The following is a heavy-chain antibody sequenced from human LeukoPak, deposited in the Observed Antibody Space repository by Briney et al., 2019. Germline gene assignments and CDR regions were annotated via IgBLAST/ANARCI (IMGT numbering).Heavy chain of an antibody. CDR3: ARDHHGGYIDY. V-gene: IGHV1-46*01. CDR1: GYTFTSYY. J-gene: IGHJ4*02. D-gene: IGHD2-15*01. Sequence: ASVKVSCKASGYTFTSYYMHWARQAPGQGLEWMGIINPSGGSTSYAQKFQGRVTMTRDTSTSTVYMELSSLRSEDTAVYYCARDHHGGYIDYWGQGTLVTVSS. CDR2: INPSGGST.